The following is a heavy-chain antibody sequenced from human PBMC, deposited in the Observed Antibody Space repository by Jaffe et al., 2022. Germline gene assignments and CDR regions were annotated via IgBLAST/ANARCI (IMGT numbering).Heavy chain of an antibody. Sequence: QVQLQQWGAGLLKPSETLSLTCAVYGGSFSGYYWSWIRQPPGKGLEWIGEINHSGSTNYNPSLKSRVTISVDTSKNQFSLKLSSVTAADTAVYYCARGVHYDSSGGFDYWGQGTLVTVSS. CDR2: INHSGST. J-gene: IGHJ4*02. CDR1: GGSFSGYY. V-gene: IGHV4-34*01. D-gene: IGHD3-22*01. CDR3: ARGVHYDSSGGFDY.